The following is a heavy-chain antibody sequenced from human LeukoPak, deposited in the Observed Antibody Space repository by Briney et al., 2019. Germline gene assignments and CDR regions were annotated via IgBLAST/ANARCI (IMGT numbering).Heavy chain of an antibody. D-gene: IGHD6-19*01. J-gene: IGHJ4*02. Sequence: SETLSLTCTVSGYSISGGYYWGWIRKPPGKGLEWIGTIFQSVSTYYNPSLKSRVTTSVDTSKNQFSLKLSSVTAADTAVYYCARNNSNGFDFWSQGTLVTVSS. V-gene: IGHV4-38-2*02. CDR1: GYSISGGYY. CDR3: ARNNSNGFDF. CDR2: IFQSVST.